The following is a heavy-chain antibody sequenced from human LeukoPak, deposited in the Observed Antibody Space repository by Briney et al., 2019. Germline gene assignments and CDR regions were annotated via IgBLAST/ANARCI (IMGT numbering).Heavy chain of an antibody. D-gene: IGHD3-16*01. CDR3: VRVYVGPSGDPRLDY. V-gene: IGHV4-39*01. Sequence: SETLSLTCTVSGGSISSGDYYWSWIRQPPGKGLEWIASISYIGSTFYNPSLNGRVTISVDTSKYQFSLKLSSVSAADTAVYYCVRVYVGPSGDPRLDYWGQGTLVTVSS. CDR2: ISYIGST. CDR1: GGSISSGDYY. J-gene: IGHJ4*02.